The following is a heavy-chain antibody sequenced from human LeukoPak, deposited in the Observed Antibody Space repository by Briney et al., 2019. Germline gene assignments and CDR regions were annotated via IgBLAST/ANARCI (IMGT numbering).Heavy chain of an antibody. CDR3: ALRDCSSTICYTYYYGMDV. CDR2: INPNSGGT. J-gene: IGHJ6*02. V-gene: IGHV1-2*02. D-gene: IGHD2-2*02. Sequence: ASVKVSCKASGYTFTGYYMHWVRQAPGQGLKWMGWINPNSGGTNYAQKFQGRVTMTGDTSISTAYMELSRLRSEDTAAYYCALRDCSSTICYTYYYGMDVWGQGTTVTVSS. CDR1: GYTFTGYY.